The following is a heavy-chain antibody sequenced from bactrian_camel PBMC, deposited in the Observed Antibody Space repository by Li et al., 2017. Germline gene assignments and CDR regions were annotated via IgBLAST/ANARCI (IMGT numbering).Heavy chain of an antibody. V-gene: IGHV3S63*01. D-gene: IGHD5*01. Sequence: QLVESGGGSVQAGGSLRLSCAASGYAFNSMGWFRQAPGKEREGVAGIYTSSGRTDYVDSVKGRFTISRDRSKNTVYLQMNRLKPEDTGMYYCAAGWVNRNVLSKHEYDYWGQGTQVTVS. CDR2: IYTSSGRT. CDR3: AAGWVNRNVLSKHEYDY. J-gene: IGHJ4*01. CDR1: GYAFNS.